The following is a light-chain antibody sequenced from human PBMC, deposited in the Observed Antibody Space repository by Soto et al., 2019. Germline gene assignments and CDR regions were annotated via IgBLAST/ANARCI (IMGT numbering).Light chain of an antibody. CDR2: EGT. Sequence: QSVLTQPASVSGSPGQSITISCTGTSSDVGSYNFVSWYQQHPGKAPKLMIYEGTKRPSGLSNRFSGSKSGNTASLTISGLQAEDEADYYCCSYAGSDTWVFGGGTQLTVL. J-gene: IGLJ7*01. V-gene: IGLV2-23*01. CDR1: SSDVGSYNF. CDR3: CSYAGSDTWV.